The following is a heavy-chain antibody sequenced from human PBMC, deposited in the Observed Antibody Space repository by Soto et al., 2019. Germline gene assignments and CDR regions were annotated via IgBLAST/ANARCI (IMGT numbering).Heavy chain of an antibody. CDR1: GGSISSYY. D-gene: IGHD3-3*01. CDR3: ARGRGVYYFDY. CDR2: IYYSGIT. Sequence: QVQLQESGPGLVKPSETLSLTCTVSGGSISSYYWSWIRQPPGKGLEWIGYIYYSGITDYNPSLKSRVTISVDTSKSQFSLKLSSVTAADTAVYYCARGRGVYYFDYWGQGTLVTVSS. J-gene: IGHJ4*02. V-gene: IGHV4-59*01.